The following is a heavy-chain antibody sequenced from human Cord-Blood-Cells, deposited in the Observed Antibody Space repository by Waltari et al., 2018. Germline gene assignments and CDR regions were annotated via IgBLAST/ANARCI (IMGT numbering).Heavy chain of an antibody. V-gene: IGHV3-72*01. CDR1: GFTFSDHY. J-gene: IGHJ4*02. CDR3: ARDLDY. Sequence: EVQLVESGGGLVQPGGSLRLSYAASGFTFSDHYMDWVRQAPGKGLEWVGRTRNKANSYTTEYAASVKGRFTISRDDSKNSLYLQMNSLKTEDTAVYYCARDLDYWGQGTLVTVSS. CDR2: TRNKANSYTT.